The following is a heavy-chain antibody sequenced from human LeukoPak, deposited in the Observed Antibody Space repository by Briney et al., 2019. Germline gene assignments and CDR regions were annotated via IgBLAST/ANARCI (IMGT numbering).Heavy chain of an antibody. D-gene: IGHD1-1*01. CDR1: GGSISSGSYY. V-gene: IGHV4-61*02. J-gene: IGHJ4*02. CDR2: IYTSGST. CDR3: ARDGTSVADFDY. Sequence: SETLSLTCTVSGGSISSGSYYWSWIRQPAGKGLEWIGRIYTSGSTNYNPSLKSRVTISLDTSKNQCSLRLSSVTAADTAVYYCARDGTSVADFDYWGQGTLVTVSS.